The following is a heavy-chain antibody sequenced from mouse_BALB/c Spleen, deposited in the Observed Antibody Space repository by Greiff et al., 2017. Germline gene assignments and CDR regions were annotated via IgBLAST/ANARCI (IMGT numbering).Heavy chain of an antibody. Sequence: EVQLQQSGPELVKPGASVKMSCKASGYTFTSYVMHWVKQKPGHGLEWIGYINPYNDGTKYNEKFKGKATLTSDKSSSTAYMELSSLTSEDSAVYYCAREGDGYYFWFAYWGQGTLVTVSA. D-gene: IGHD2-3*01. CDR1: GYTFTSYV. CDR3: AREGDGYYFWFAY. CDR2: INPYNDGT. V-gene: IGHV1-14*01. J-gene: IGHJ3*01.